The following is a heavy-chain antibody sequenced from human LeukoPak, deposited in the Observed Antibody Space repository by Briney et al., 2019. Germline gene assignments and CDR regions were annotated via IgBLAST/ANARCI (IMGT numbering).Heavy chain of an antibody. CDR1: GFTFSSYA. V-gene: IGHV3-64*01. J-gene: IGHJ4*02. D-gene: IGHD3-9*01. Sequence: GGSLRLSCAASGFTFSSYAMHWVRQAPGKGLEYVSAISSNGGSTYYANSVKGRFTISRDNSKNPLYLQMGSLRAEDMAVYYCARPPDGYDILTGYYTLGYWGQGTLVTVSS. CDR3: ARPPDGYDILTGYYTLGY. CDR2: ISSNGGST.